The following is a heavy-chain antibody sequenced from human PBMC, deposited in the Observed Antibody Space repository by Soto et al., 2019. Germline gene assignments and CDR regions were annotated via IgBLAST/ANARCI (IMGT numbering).Heavy chain of an antibody. CDR2: IYYSGST. Sequence: PSETLSLTCTVSGGSISSYYWSWIRQPPGKGLEWIGYIYYSGSTNYNPSLKSRVTISVDTSKNQFSLKLSSVTAADTAVYYCARDQVTPPLGGMGVWGQGTTVTVPS. CDR3: ARDQVTPPLGGMGV. V-gene: IGHV4-59*01. D-gene: IGHD2-21*02. J-gene: IGHJ6*02. CDR1: GGSISSYY.